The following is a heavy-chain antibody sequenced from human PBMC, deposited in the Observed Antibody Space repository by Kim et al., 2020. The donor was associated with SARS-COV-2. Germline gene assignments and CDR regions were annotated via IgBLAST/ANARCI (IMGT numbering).Heavy chain of an antibody. CDR3: ARRGGSRIDI. V-gene: IGHV4-59*08. J-gene: IGHJ3*02. Sequence: SETLSLTCTVSGGSISSYYWSWIRQPPGKELEWIGYIYYSGSTNYNPSLKSRVTISVDTSKNQFSLKLSSVTAADTAVYYCARRGGSRIDIWGQGTMVTVSS. D-gene: IGHD3-10*01. CDR1: GGSISSYY. CDR2: IYYSGST.